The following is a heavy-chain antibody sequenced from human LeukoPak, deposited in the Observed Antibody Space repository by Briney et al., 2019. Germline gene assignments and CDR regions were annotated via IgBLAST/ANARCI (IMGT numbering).Heavy chain of an antibody. Sequence: PGGSLRLSCAASGFTFTSYSMTWVREAPGKELEWVSSISSSSSHIYYADSVKGRFTISRDSAKNTLYLQMNSLRAEDTAVYHCARGYSGYGAYIGYWGQGTLVTVSS. CDR1: GFTFTSYS. CDR2: ISSSSSHI. D-gene: IGHD5-12*01. CDR3: ARGYSGYGAYIGY. J-gene: IGHJ4*02. V-gene: IGHV3-21*01.